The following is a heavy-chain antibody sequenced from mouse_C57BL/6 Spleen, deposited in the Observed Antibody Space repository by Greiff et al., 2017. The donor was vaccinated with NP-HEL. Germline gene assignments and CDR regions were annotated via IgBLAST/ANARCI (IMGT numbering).Heavy chain of an antibody. CDR3: ARRDAMDY. V-gene: IGHV1-4*01. Sequence: VQVVESGAELARPGASVKMSCKASGYTFTSYTMHWVKQRPGQGLEWIGYINPSSGYTKYNQKFKDKATLTADKSSSTAYMQLSSLTSEDSAVYYCARRDAMDYWGQGTSVTVSS. CDR2: INPSSGYT. CDR1: GYTFTSYT. J-gene: IGHJ4*01.